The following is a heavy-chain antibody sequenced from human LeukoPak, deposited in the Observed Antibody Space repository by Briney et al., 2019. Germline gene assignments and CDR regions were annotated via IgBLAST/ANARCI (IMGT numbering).Heavy chain of an antibody. V-gene: IGHV3-20*04. J-gene: IGHJ4*02. Sequence: GGSLRLSCAASGFTLDDYAMSWVRQGPGKGLEFVAGINWNGGKIAYTDSVKGRFTISRDNAKNSVYLQMNSLRPEDTAFYYCARSPTQPNLFDYWGQGTLVTVSS. CDR1: GFTLDDYA. D-gene: IGHD1-14*01. CDR2: INWNGGKI. CDR3: ARSPTQPNLFDY.